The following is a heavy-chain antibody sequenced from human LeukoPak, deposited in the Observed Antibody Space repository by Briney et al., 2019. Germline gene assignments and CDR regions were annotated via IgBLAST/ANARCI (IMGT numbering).Heavy chain of an antibody. CDR2: ISVSGGAT. J-gene: IGHJ3*02. V-gene: IGHV3-23*01. D-gene: IGHD2-15*01. CDR3: ARDRLGYCSGGSCYSAYDGFDI. CDR1: GFTFNSYA. Sequence: PGGSLRLSCAASGFTFNSYAVTWVRQAPGKGLEWVSAISVSGGATYYADSVKGRFTISRDNSQNTVYLQMNGLRAEDTAVYYCARDRLGYCSGGSCYSAYDGFDIWGQGTMVTVSS.